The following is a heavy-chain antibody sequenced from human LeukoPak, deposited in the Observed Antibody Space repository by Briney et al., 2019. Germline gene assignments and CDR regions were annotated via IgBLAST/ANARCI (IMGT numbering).Heavy chain of an antibody. CDR3: VKDQGIAAAGTAFDY. V-gene: IGHV3-64D*06. CDR2: ISSNGGST. CDR1: GFTFSNYT. D-gene: IGHD6-13*01. Sequence: PGGSLRLSCSASGFTFSNYTMHWVRQAPGKGLEYVSSISSNGGSTYYADSVKGRFTISRDNSKNTLYLQMSSLRAEDTAVYYCVKDQGIAAAGTAFDYWGQGTLVTVSS. J-gene: IGHJ4*02.